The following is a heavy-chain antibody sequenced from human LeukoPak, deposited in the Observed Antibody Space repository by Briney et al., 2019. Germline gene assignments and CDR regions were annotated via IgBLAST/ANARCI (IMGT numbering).Heavy chain of an antibody. CDR2: IYTSGST. V-gene: IGHV4-61*02. D-gene: IGHD3-9*01. CDR3: ARATGYYNAY. CDR1: GGSISSGSYY. J-gene: IGHJ4*02. Sequence: PSETLSLTCTVSGGSISSGSYYWSWIRQPAGKGLEWIGRIYTSGSTNYNPSLKSRVTISVDTSKNQFSLKLSSVTAADTAVYYCARATGYYNAYWGQGTLVTVSS.